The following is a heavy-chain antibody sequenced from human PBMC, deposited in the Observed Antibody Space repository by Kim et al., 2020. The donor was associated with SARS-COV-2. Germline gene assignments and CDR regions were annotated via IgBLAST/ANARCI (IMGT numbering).Heavy chain of an antibody. V-gene: IGHV3-7*01. CDR2: IKQDGSEK. Sequence: GGSLRLSCAASGFTFSSYWMSWVRQAPGKGLEWVANIKQDGSEKYYVDSVKGRFTISRDNAKNSLYLQMNSLRAEDTAVYYCARPNYGDRLEYFQHCGQGTLFTVSS. J-gene: IGHJ1*01. CDR1: GFTFSSYW. CDR3: ARPNYGDRLEYFQH. D-gene: IGHD4-17*01.